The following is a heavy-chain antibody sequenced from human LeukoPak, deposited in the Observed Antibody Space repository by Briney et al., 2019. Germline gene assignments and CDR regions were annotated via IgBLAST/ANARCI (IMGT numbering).Heavy chain of an antibody. CDR1: GFTFSSYA. Sequence: GGSLRLSCAASGFTFSSYAMHWVRQAPGKGLEWVAVISYDGSNKYYADSVKGRFTISRDNSKNTLYLQMNSLRAEDTALYYCASDFMESDMYGIDVWGQVTTVTVSS. CDR2: ISYDGSNK. J-gene: IGHJ6*02. D-gene: IGHD3-3*01. CDR3: ASDFMESDMYGIDV. V-gene: IGHV3-30-3*01.